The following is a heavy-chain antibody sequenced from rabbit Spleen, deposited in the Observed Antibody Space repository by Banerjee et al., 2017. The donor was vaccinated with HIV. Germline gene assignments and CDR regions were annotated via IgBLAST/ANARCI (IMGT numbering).Heavy chain of an antibody. V-gene: IGHV1S45*01. CDR1: GFSFSYSYW. J-gene: IGHJ4*01. D-gene: IGHD1-1*01. CDR3: ARDLTDVIGWNFGW. CDR2: IAAGSGRFT. Sequence: QEQLVESGGDLVKPEGSLTLTCTASGFSFSYSYWICWVRQAPGKGLEWIACIAAGSGRFTYYASWAKGRFPISKTSSTTVTLQMTRLTAADTATYFCARDLTDVIGWNFGWWGPGTLVTVS.